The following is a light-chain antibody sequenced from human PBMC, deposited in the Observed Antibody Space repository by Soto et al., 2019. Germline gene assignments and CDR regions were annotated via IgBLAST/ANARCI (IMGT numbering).Light chain of an antibody. V-gene: IGKV1-9*01. CDR2: AAS. CDR1: QDIASY. J-gene: IGKJ2*01. Sequence: IQLTQSPSSLSASIGDRVTITCRASQDIASYLAWYQQKPGNAPKLLIYAASTLHIGVPSRFSGSGSGTDFTLTISGLQPEDFVTYYCQQLNVNLLFGQGTKLEFK. CDR3: QQLNVNLL.